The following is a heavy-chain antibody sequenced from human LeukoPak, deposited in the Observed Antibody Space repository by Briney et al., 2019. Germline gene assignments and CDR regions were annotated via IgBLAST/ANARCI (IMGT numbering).Heavy chain of an antibody. CDR3: ARDRYYDFWTAFDY. CDR2: IKEDGSEK. D-gene: IGHD3-3*01. Sequence: PGGSLRLSCAASGFTFSSYWMSWVRQAPGKGLEWVANIKEDGSEKNYVDSVKGRFTISRDNAKNSLYLQMNSLRAEDTAVYYCARDRYYDFWTAFDYWGRGTLVTVSS. V-gene: IGHV3-7*01. CDR1: GFTFSSYW. J-gene: IGHJ4*02.